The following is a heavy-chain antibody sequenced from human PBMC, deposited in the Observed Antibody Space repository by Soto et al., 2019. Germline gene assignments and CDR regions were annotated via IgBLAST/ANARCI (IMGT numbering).Heavy chain of an antibody. CDR1: GFTFSSYS. V-gene: IGHV3-21*01. J-gene: IGHJ4*02. D-gene: IGHD6-19*01. Sequence: GGSLRLSCAASGFTFSSYSMNWVRQAPRKGLEWVSSISSSSSYIYYADSVKGRFTISRDNAKNSLYLQMNSPRAEDTAVYYCARDPVAGYFAYWGQGTLVTVSS. CDR3: ARDPVAGYFAY. CDR2: ISSSSSYI.